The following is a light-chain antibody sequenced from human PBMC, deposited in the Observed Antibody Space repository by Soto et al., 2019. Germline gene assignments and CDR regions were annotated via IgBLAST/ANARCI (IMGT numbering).Light chain of an antibody. J-gene: IGKJ1*01. Sequence: DIQMTQSPSTLSASVGDRVTITCRASQSISSWLAWYQQKPGKAPKLLIYDASSLESGVPSMCSGSGSGTEFTLTISSLQPDDVATYYCQQDNSLWTFGQGTKVEIK. CDR2: DAS. CDR3: QQDNSLWT. V-gene: IGKV1-5*01. CDR1: QSISSW.